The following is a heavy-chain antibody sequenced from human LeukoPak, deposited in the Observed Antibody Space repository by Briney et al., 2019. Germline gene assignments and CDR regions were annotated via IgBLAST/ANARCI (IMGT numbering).Heavy chain of an antibody. CDR3: GGQIGSAGTGWFYF. D-gene: IGHD6-13*01. Sequence: SETLSLTCTVSGGSISSYYWSWIRQPAGKGLEWIGRIYSTGSTNYNPSLKSRVTMSVDTSKNQFSLRLSSVTAADTAVYYCGGQIGSAGTGWFYFRGQGALVTVSS. J-gene: IGHJ4*02. V-gene: IGHV4-4*07. CDR2: IYSTGST. CDR1: GGSISSYY.